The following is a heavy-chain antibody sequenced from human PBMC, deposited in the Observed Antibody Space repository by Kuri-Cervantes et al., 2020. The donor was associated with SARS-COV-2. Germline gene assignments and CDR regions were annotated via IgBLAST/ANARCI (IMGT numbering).Heavy chain of an antibody. CDR1: GYTYTSYG. J-gene: IGHJ4*02. Sequence: ASVKVSCKASGYTYTSYGISWVRQAPGQGIEWMGWISAYNGNTNYAQKLQGRVTMTTDTTTRTAYMELRSLRSDDTAVYYCARVVGATKTPFDYWGQGTLVTVSS. V-gene: IGHV1-18*01. CDR2: ISAYNGNT. D-gene: IGHD1-26*01. CDR3: ARVVGATKTPFDY.